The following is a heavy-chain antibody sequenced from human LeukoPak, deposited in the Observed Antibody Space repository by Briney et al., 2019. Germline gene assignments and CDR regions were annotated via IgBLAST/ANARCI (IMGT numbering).Heavy chain of an antibody. V-gene: IGHV3-7*01. Sequence: GGSLRLSCAASGFTFSSCWMSWVRQAPGKGLEWVADVKEDGSEKYYVDSVRGRFTISRDNAENSLYLQMNSLRVEDTAVYYCVRDGDALVRWGQGTMVTVSS. J-gene: IGHJ3*02. CDR3: VRDGDALVR. CDR2: VKEDGSEK. CDR1: GFTFSSCW.